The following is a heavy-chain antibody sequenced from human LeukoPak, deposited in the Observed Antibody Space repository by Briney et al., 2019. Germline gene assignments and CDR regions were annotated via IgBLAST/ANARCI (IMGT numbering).Heavy chain of an antibody. CDR3: ARDGGEGGVGAFDI. J-gene: IGHJ3*02. V-gene: IGHV3-23*01. D-gene: IGHD2-8*02. CDR2: ISGSGGST. Sequence: PGGSLRLSCAASGFTFSSYAMSWVRQTPVKGLEWVSVISGSGGSTYYADSVKGRFTISRVNSKNTLYLQMNSLRAEDTAVYYCARDGGEGGVGAFDIWGQGTMVTVSS. CDR1: GFTFSSYA.